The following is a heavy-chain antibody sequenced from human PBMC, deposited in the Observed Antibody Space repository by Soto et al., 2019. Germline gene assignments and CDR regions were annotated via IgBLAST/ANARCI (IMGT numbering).Heavy chain of an antibody. V-gene: IGHV4-59*01. J-gene: IGHJ6*03. Sequence: SETMYLTFTVSGGTISSYYLTWIRQPPGKGLEWIGYIYYSGSTNYNPSLKSRVTISVDTSKNQFSLKLSSVTAADTAVYYCARDTWPYYMDVWGKGTTVTVS. CDR2: IYYSGST. CDR3: ARDTWPYYMDV. CDR1: GGTISSYY.